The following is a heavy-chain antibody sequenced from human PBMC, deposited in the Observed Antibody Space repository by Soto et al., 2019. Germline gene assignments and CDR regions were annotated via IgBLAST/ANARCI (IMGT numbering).Heavy chain of an antibody. J-gene: IGHJ3*02. CDR2: INPSGGST. CDR1: GYTFTSYY. V-gene: IGHV1-46*01. D-gene: IGHD2-8*01. CDR3: ARDRSSCTNGVCYAFDI. Sequence: ASVKVSCKASGYTFTSYYMHWVRQAPGQGLEWMGIINPSGGSTSYAQKFQGRVTMTRDTSTSIVYMELSSLRSEDTAVYYCARDRSSCTNGVCYAFDIWGQGTMVTVSS.